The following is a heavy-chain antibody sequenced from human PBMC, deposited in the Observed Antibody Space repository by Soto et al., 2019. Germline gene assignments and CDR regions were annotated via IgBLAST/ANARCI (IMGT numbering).Heavy chain of an antibody. J-gene: IGHJ3*02. CDR3: ASSTLTDAFDI. D-gene: IGHD2-15*01. CDR2: IRDDGSSQ. V-gene: IGHV3-33*01. CDR1: NFDFSSYG. Sequence: QVQLVESGGGVVQPGRSLRLTCETSNFDFSSYGMHWVRQSPDKGLEWVALIRDDGSSQYYADSVKGRFTISRDNSKNSLFLQMTEVGAEDTAIYYCASSTLTDAFDIWGQGTMVTVSS.